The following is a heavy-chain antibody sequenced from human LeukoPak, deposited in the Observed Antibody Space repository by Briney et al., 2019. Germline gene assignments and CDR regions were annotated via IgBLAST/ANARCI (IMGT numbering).Heavy chain of an antibody. V-gene: IGHV4-39*07. CDR1: GGSISSSSYY. J-gene: IGHJ6*02. CDR2: IYYSGST. D-gene: IGHD4-11*01. CDR3: ARDRLGYYYGMDV. Sequence: PSETLSLTCTVSGGSISSSSYYWGWIRQPPGKGLEWIGSIYYSGSTYCNPSLKSRVTISVDTSKNQFSLKLSSVTAADTAVYYCARDRLGYYYGMDVWGQGTTVTVSS.